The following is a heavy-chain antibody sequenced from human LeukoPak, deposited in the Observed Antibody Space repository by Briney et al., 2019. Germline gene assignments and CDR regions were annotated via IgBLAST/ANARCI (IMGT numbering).Heavy chain of an antibody. CDR2: IRKRADSYTT. CDR1: GFTFSDHY. Sequence: GSLRLSCAASGFTFSDHYMDWVRQAPGKGLEWVGRIRKRADSYTTEYAASVKGRFTISRDDSKNSLYLQMNSLKTEDTAVYYCARGNPYHFDYWGQGTQVTVSS. CDR3: ARGNPYHFDY. J-gene: IGHJ4*02. V-gene: IGHV3-72*01.